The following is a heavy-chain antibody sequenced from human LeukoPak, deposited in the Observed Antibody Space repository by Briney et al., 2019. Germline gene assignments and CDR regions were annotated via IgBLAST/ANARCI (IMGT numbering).Heavy chain of an antibody. CDR1: GYTFTGYY. CDR2: INPNSGGT. J-gene: IGHJ4*02. CDR3: AREITTYYYGSGSSN. Sequence: ASVKVSCKASGYTFTGYYMHWVRQAPGQGLEWMGWINPNSGGTNYAQKFQGRVTVTRDTSISTAYMELSRLRSDDTAVYYCAREITTYYYGSGSSNRGQGTLVTASS. V-gene: IGHV1-2*02. D-gene: IGHD3-10*01.